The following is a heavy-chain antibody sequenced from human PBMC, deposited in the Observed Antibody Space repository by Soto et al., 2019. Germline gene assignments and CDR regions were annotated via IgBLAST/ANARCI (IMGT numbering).Heavy chain of an antibody. CDR3: ARGQSTWHY. CDR1: GGSISSYY. Sequence: XXTLSLPFTVSGGSISSYYWSWVRQPPGKGLEWIGYIYYSGNTNYNSSLRSRVTISLDTSKNQFSLKMSSVTAADTAVYYCARGQSTWHYWGQGTLVTVSS. CDR2: IYYSGNT. V-gene: IGHV4-59*08. J-gene: IGHJ4*02.